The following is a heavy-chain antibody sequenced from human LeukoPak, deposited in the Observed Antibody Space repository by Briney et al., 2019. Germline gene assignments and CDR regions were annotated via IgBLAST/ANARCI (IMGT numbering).Heavy chain of an antibody. J-gene: IGHJ4*02. CDR1: GGSISSGSYY. CDR2: IYTSGST. CDR3: ARDVGSYLREYYFDY. D-gene: IGHD1-26*01. V-gene: IGHV4-61*09. Sequence: SETLSLTCTVSGGSISSGSYYWSWIRQPAGKGLEWIGHIYTSGSTNYNPSLKSRVTISVDTSKNQFSLKLSSVTAADTAVYYCARDVGSYLREYYFDYWGQGTLVTVSS.